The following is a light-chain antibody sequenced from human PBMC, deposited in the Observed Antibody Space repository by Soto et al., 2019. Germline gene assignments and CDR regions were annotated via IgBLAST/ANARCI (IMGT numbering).Light chain of an antibody. V-gene: IGKV3-15*01. CDR2: GAS. CDR1: QSVSTN. Sequence: EIVLTQSPGTRSLWPGEIATVSFRASQSVSTNLAWYQQKPGQAPKLLIYGASTRATGVPDRFSGSGSGTEFTLTISSLQSEDLTIYYCQQYNKWPRTFGQGTKVDIK. CDR3: QQYNKWPRT. J-gene: IGKJ1*01.